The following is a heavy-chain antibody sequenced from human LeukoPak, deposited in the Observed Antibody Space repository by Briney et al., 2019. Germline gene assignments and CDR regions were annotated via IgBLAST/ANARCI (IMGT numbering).Heavy chain of an antibody. J-gene: IGHJ4*02. D-gene: IGHD6-19*01. CDR1: GFTFSSYG. V-gene: IGHV3-30*02. CDR2: IRYDGSNK. Sequence: GSLRLSCAASGFTFSSYGMHWVRQAPGKGLEWVAFIRYDGSNKYYADSVKGRFTISRDNSKNTLYLQMNSLRAEDTAVYYCARDSSGWYPNEYYFDYWGQGTLVTVSS. CDR3: ARDSSGWYPNEYYFDY.